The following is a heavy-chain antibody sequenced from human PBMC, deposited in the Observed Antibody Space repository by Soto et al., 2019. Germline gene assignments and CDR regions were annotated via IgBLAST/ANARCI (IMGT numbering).Heavy chain of an antibody. CDR1: GGSVNSGNYY. V-gene: IGHV4-34*01. CDR2: MSHSGGT. Sequence: QVQLQQWGAGLLKPSETLSLTCAVFGGSVNSGNYYWSWIGQPPGKGLEWIGEMSHSGGTHFNPSLTSRVTISVDTSKNQFSLKMSSVTAADTALYYCARVERGTATTVVDAFDIWGPGTMVTVSS. D-gene: IGHD1-1*01. J-gene: IGHJ3*02. CDR3: ARVERGTATTVVDAFDI.